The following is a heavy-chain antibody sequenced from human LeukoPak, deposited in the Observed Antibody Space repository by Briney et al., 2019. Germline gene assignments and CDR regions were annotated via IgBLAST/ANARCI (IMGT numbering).Heavy chain of an antibody. D-gene: IGHD3-22*01. J-gene: IGHJ3*02. V-gene: IGHV1-69*06. Sequence: SVKVSCKASGGTFSSYAISWVRQAPGQGLGWMGGIIPIFGTANYAQKFQGRVTITADKSTSTAYMELSSLRSEDTAVYYCARARGHYDSSGYYYNDAFDIWGQGTMVTVSS. CDR2: IIPIFGTA. CDR3: ARARGHYDSSGYYYNDAFDI. CDR1: GGTFSSYA.